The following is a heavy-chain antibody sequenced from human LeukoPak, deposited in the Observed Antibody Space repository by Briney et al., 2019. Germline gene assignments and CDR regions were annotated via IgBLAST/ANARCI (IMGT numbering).Heavy chain of an antibody. V-gene: IGHV3-48*03. Sequence: QPGGSLRLSCAASGFTFSSYEMNWVRQAPGKGLEWVSYISSSGNTIYYADSVKGRFTISRDNAKNSLYLQMNSLRAEDTAVYYCARNLRDNYYYYYMDVWGKGTTVTVSS. J-gene: IGHJ6*03. CDR2: ISSSGNTI. CDR3: ARNLRDNYYYYYMDV. CDR1: GFTFSSYE. D-gene: IGHD2-15*01.